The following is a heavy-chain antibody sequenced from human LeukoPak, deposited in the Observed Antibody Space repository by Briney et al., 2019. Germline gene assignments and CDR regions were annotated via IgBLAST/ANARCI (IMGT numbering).Heavy chain of an antibody. Sequence: SETLSLTCTVSAGFVSNSNYYWGWIRQPPGKGLEWIGSIYYSGSTYYNPSLESRVTISVDTSKNQFSLKLSSVTAADTAVYYCARLRRYYYDSSGYSYFDYWGQGTLVTVSS. V-gene: IGHV4-39*01. CDR3: ARLRRYYYDSSGYSYFDY. J-gene: IGHJ4*02. CDR2: IYYSGST. D-gene: IGHD3-22*01. CDR1: AGFVSNSNYY.